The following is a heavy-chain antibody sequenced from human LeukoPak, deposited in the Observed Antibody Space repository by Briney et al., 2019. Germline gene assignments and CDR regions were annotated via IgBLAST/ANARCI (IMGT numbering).Heavy chain of an antibody. D-gene: IGHD3-22*01. CDR1: GFTLSTYW. J-gene: IGHJ4*02. Sequence: HPGGSLRLSCAASGFTLSTYWMSWVRQAPGKGLEWVANIKQDGSEKYYVDSVKGRFTISRDNAKNSLYLQMNSLRAEDTAVYYCARDPHYYYDSSGLDPLPDYWGQGTLVTVSS. V-gene: IGHV3-7*01. CDR3: ARDPHYYYDSSGLDPLPDY. CDR2: IKQDGSEK.